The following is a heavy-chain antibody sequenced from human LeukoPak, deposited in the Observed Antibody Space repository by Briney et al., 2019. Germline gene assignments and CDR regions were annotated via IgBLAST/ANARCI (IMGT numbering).Heavy chain of an antibody. V-gene: IGHV3-30*02. CDR3: AKDGGSWNFDY. J-gene: IGHJ4*02. CDR2: IRYDGSNE. Sequence: GGPLRFSCEPPGLPFSAYGMNGFRRALGKGLEWVAFIRYDGSNEYYADSVKGRFTISRDNSQNTLYLLMNSLRAEDTAVYYCAKDGGSWNFDYWGQGTLVTVSS. CDR1: GLPFSAYG. D-gene: IGHD1-26*01.